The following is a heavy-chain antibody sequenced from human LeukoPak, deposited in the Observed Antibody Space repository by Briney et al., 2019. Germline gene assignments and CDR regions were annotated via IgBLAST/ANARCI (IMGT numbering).Heavy chain of an antibody. CDR3: AKAGMVRGGPRYYVDV. Sequence: GGSLRLSCAASGFTFSSYAMSWVRQAPGKGLEWVSAISGSGGSTYYADSVKGRFTISRDNSKNTLYLQMNSLRAEDTAVYYCAKAGMVRGGPRYYVDVWGKGTTVTVSS. CDR2: ISGSGGST. CDR1: GFTFSSYA. V-gene: IGHV3-23*01. D-gene: IGHD3-10*01. J-gene: IGHJ6*03.